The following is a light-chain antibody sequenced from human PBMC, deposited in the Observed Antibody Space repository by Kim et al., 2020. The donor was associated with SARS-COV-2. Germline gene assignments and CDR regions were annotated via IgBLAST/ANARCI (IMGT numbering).Light chain of an antibody. V-gene: IGLV6-57*04. CDR1: SGSIASNY. CDR2: EDN. J-gene: IGLJ3*02. Sequence: NFMLTQPHSVSESPGKTVTISCTRSSGSIASNYVQWYQQRPGSAPTTVIYEDNQRPSGVPDRFSGSIDSSSNSASLTISGLKTEDEADYYCQSYDSSNSNWVFGVGTQLTVL. CDR3: QSYDSSNSNWV.